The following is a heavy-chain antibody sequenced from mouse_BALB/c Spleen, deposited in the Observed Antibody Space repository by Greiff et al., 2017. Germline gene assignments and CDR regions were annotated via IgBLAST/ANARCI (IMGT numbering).Heavy chain of an antibody. CDR2: IWSGGST. J-gene: IGHJ4*01. CDR1: GFSLTSYG. V-gene: IGHV2-4-1*01. Sequence: QVQLKESGPGLVQPSQSLSITCTVSGFSLTSYGVHWVRQSPGKGLEWLGVIWSGGSTDYNAAFISRLSISKDNSKSQVFFKMNSLQADDTAIYYCARKGKYGNYENYAMDYWGQGTSVTVSS. D-gene: IGHD2-10*02. CDR3: ARKGKYGNYENYAMDY.